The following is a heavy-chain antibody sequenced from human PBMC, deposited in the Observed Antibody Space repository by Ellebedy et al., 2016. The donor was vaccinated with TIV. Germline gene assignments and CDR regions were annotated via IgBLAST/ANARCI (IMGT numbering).Heavy chain of an antibody. CDR1: GFTFSSYS. J-gene: IGHJ4*02. V-gene: IGHV3-48*02. CDR2: NSSSASTI. Sequence: GESLKISCVASGFTFSSYSMNWVRQAPGKGLEWVSYNSSSASTIYYADSVKGRFTISRDNAENSLYLQMNSLRDEDTAVYYCARGYTRAFDYWGQGILVTVSS. D-gene: IGHD2-2*02. CDR3: ARGYTRAFDY.